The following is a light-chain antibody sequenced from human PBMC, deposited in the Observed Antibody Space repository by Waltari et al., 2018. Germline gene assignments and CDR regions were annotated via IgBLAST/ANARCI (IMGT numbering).Light chain of an antibody. V-gene: IGLV2-8*01. CDR1: SSDVGAYKY. CDR3: ASRGANKV. Sequence: QSALTQPPSASGSPGQSVTISCTGTSSDVGAYKYVSWYQQHPGKAPKLCIYEVSKRAPGGTDGFSGCESGTPASLTVSGLQAEDEADYYCASRGANKVFGGGTKLTV. CDR2: EVS. J-gene: IGLJ2*01.